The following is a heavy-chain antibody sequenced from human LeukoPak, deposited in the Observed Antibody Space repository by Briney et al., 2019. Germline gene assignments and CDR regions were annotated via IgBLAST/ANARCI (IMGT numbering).Heavy chain of an antibody. Sequence: GGSLRLSCAASGFTFSSYGMHWVRQASGKGLEWVGHIRSKADSYATVYAASVKGRFTITRDDSENTAYLQMNSLKTEDTAVYYCATFPSGSYSAYWGQGTLVTVSS. J-gene: IGHJ4*02. CDR1: GFTFSSYG. V-gene: IGHV3-73*01. CDR3: ATFPSGSYSAY. D-gene: IGHD1-26*01. CDR2: IRSKADSYAT.